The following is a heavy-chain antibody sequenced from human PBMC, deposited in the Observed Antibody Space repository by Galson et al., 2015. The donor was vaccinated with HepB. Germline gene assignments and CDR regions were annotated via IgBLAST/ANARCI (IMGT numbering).Heavy chain of an antibody. J-gene: IGHJ5*02. CDR3: ATYGIPAAMSWFDP. Sequence: SLRLSCAASGFTFSSYWMSWVRQAPGKGLEWVANIKQDGSEKYYVDSVKGRFTISRDNAKNSLYLQMNSLRAEDTAVYYCATYGIPAAMSWFDPWGQGTLVTVSS. CDR2: IKQDGSEK. CDR1: GFTFSSYW. D-gene: IGHD2-2*01. V-gene: IGHV3-7*01.